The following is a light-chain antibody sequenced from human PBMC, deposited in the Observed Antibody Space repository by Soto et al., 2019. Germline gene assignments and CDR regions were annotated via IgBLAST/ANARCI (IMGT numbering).Light chain of an antibody. V-gene: IGKV4-1*01. Sequence: DIVMTQSPDSLAVSLGERVTINCKSSQSVLYSSNNKNYLAWYQQKPGQPPKLLIYWSSTRESGVPDRFSGSGSATDFTLTISSLQAEDVAVYYCQQYYTTLALTFGGGTKVDIK. CDR1: QSVLYSSNNKNY. CDR3: QQYYTTLALT. J-gene: IGKJ4*01. CDR2: WSS.